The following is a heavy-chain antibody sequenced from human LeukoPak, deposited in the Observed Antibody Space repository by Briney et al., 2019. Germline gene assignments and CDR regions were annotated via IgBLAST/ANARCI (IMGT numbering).Heavy chain of an antibody. Sequence: GGSLRLSCEASGFSFSDHWMGWVRQAPGKGLECVANIKHDGSGKEYVDSVKGRFTISRDNAKNSVYLEMSSLRAEDTAVYYCAKWRWRRSEYEDWGQGTLVTVSS. D-gene: IGHD5-24*01. CDR3: AKWRWRRSEYED. V-gene: IGHV3-7*01. J-gene: IGHJ4*02. CDR2: IKHDGSGK. CDR1: GFSFSDHW.